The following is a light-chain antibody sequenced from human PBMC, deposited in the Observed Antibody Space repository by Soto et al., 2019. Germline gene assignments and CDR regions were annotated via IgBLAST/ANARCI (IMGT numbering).Light chain of an antibody. CDR3: QRYDGY. J-gene: IGKJ2*01. CDR1: QNITNW. CDR2: DAS. Sequence: MQMTQSPSTLSASIGDRVTITCRASQNITNWLAWYQQKPGKAPRLLIYDASSLQSGVPSRFSGSGSGTEFTLTISSLQPDDSATYYCQRYDGYFGQGTKLEAK. V-gene: IGKV1-5*01.